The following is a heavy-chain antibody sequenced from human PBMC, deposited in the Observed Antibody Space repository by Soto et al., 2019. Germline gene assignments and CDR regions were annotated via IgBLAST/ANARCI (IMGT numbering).Heavy chain of an antibody. CDR2: ISRNGGST. CDR1: GFTFSSYA. V-gene: IGHV3-64D*06. Sequence: ELSMRLSCSASGFTFSSYAMHWARQAQRKGLEYVSAISRNGGSTYYADSVKGRFTISRDNSKNTLYLQMSSLRAEDTAVYYCVKMGASGSYWFDYLGQGTLVTVSS. CDR3: VKMGASGSYWFDY. D-gene: IGHD1-26*01. J-gene: IGHJ4*02.